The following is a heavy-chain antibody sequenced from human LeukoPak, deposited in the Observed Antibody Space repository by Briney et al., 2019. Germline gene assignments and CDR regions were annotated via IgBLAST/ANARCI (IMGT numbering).Heavy chain of an antibody. CDR1: GFTFSSYA. Sequence: GGSLRLSCVASGFTFSSYAMNWVRQAPGKGLEWVSSISSGSSYIYYADSVKGRFTISRDNAKNSLYLQMNSLRAEDSAVYYCARDGRRRTVTTRRDYYYYGMDVWGQGTTVTVSS. CDR3: ARDGRRRTVTTRRDYYYYGMDV. J-gene: IGHJ6*02. D-gene: IGHD4-17*01. CDR2: ISSGSSYI. V-gene: IGHV3-21*01.